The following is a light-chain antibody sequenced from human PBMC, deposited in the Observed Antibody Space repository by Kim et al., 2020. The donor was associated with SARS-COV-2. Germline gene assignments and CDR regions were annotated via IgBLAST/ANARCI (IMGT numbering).Light chain of an antibody. CDR1: QSVGRF. V-gene: IGKV3-11*01. Sequence: LSPGERATLSCWASQSVGRFLAWYQQTPGLPPRLLIYGASNRATGIPARFSGSGSGTEFTLTISRLEPEDSAVYYCQQHNDWPITFGQGTQVEIK. CDR3: QQHNDWPIT. J-gene: IGKJ5*01. CDR2: GAS.